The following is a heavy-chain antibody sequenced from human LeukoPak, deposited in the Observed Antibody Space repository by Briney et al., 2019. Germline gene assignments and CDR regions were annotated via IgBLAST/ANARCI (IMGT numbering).Heavy chain of an antibody. V-gene: IGHV3-64*01. Sequence: QAGGSLRLSCATSGFTLSNYVMHWVRQAPGKGLEYVSVISSNGGSTYYANSVKGRFTISRDNSKNTLYLQMGSLRAEDMAVYYCARDPVPDGYNSRGFDYWGQGTLVTVSS. D-gene: IGHD5-24*01. J-gene: IGHJ4*02. CDR3: ARDPVPDGYNSRGFDY. CDR2: ISSNGGST. CDR1: GFTLSNYV.